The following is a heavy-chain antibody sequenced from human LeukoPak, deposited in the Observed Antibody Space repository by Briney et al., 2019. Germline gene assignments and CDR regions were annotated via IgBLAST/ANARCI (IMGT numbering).Heavy chain of an antibody. CDR2: INSDGSST. Sequence: GGSLRLSCAASGFTFSSYWMHWVRQAPGKGLVWVSRINSDGSSTNYADSVKGRFTISRDNAKNTLYLQMNSLRAEDTAVYYCARDRGYSDAFDIWGQGTMVTVSS. J-gene: IGHJ3*02. CDR3: ARDRGYSDAFDI. D-gene: IGHD5-18*01. V-gene: IGHV3-74*01. CDR1: GFTFSSYW.